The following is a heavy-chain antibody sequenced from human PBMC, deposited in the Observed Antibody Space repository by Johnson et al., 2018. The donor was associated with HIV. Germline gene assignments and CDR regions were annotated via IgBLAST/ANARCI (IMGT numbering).Heavy chain of an antibody. V-gene: IGHV3-30*18. CDR3: AKEGGARDHDAFDI. CDR1: GFTFSSYG. J-gene: IGHJ3*02. D-gene: IGHD2-21*01. Sequence: QEQLEESGGGVVQPGGSLRLSCAASGFTFSSYGMHWVRQAPGKGLEWVAGISHDESYKYYADSVKGRFTISRDKNMLYLQMNSLRPEDSAVYYCAKEGGARDHDAFDIWGQGTMVTVSS. CDR2: ISHDESYK.